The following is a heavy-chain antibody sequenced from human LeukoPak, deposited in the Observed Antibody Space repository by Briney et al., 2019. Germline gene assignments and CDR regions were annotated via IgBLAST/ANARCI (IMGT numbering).Heavy chain of an antibody. J-gene: IGHJ4*02. CDR1: GYTFTGYY. Sequence: GASVKVSCKASGYTFTGYYMHWVRQAPGQGLEWMGWINPNSGGTNYAQKFQGRVTMTRDTSISTAYMELSRLRSDDTAVYYCASLSSSSPMDFDCWGQGTLVTVSS. CDR3: ASLSSSSPMDFDC. CDR2: INPNSGGT. V-gene: IGHV1-2*02. D-gene: IGHD6-6*01.